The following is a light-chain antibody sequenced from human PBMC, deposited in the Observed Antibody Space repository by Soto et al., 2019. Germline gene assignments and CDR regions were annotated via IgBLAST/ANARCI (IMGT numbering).Light chain of an antibody. J-gene: IGLJ3*02. CDR1: SGHTTYA. V-gene: IGLV4-69*02. Sequence: QLVLTQSPSTSASLGASVKLTCTLTSGHTTYAITWHEQQPEKGPRYLMRVNIDGSHSKGDGIPDRFSGSSSGAERYLTFANLQSEDEADYYGQTWGTGDHWVFVEGTKLTVL. CDR3: QTWGTGDHWV. CDR2: VNIDGSH.